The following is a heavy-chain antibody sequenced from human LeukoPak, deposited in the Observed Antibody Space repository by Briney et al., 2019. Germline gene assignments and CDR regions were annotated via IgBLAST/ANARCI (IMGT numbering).Heavy chain of an antibody. J-gene: IGHJ4*02. V-gene: IGHV5-10-1*01. Sequence: SGESLKISCKGSGYSFTSYWISWVRQMPGKGLEWMGRIDPSDSYTNYSPSFQGHVTISADKSISTAYLQWSSLKASDTAMYYCARQDCYSANCYLEYWGQGTLVTVSS. CDR1: GYSFTSYW. CDR2: IDPSDSYT. D-gene: IGHD2-2*01. CDR3: ARQDCYSANCYLEY.